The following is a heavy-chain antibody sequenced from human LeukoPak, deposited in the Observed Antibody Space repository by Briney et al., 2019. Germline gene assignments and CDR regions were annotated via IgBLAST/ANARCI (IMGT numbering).Heavy chain of an antibody. Sequence: GGSLRLSCAASGFTFXSXSMNWVRQAPGXXXXXXXXXXSSSSTIYYAXXXXXXXXXXRDNAKXSLYLQMNSLRDEDTAVYYXXXVVVTAISVKYGMDVWGQGTTVTVSS. CDR3: XXVVVTAISVKYGMDV. J-gene: IGHJ6*02. CDR1: GFTFXSXS. CDR2: XXSSSSTI. V-gene: IGHV3-48*02. D-gene: IGHD2-21*02.